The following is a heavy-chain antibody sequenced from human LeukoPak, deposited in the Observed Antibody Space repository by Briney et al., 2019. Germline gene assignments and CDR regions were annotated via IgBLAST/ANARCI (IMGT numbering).Heavy chain of an antibody. CDR1: GFTSSTYN. Sequence: GGSLRLSCAASGFTSSTYNMNWVRQAPGKGLEWVSYINTDSSSIYYADSVKGRFTISRDNSKSTLYLQMNSLRAEDTAVYYCAKPPNYYGSGNELYDNWGQGTLVTVSS. CDR2: INTDSSSI. J-gene: IGHJ4*02. CDR3: AKPPNYYGSGNELYDN. V-gene: IGHV3-48*01. D-gene: IGHD3-10*01.